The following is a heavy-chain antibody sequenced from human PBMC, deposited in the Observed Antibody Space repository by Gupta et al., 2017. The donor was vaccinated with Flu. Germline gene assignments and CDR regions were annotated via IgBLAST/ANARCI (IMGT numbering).Heavy chain of an antibody. CDR3: ARGHWDS. V-gene: IGHV3-48*03. Sequence: VQLVESGGGLVQPGGSLRLSCAASGFTFNTYALTWVRQPPGKGLEWVSFVSSGSVVYDPDSMKGRFTISRDNAKNSLYLQMNSLRVDDTAIYYCARGHWDSWGQGTLVTVSS. J-gene: IGHJ4*02. CDR1: GFTFNTYA. CDR2: VSSGSVV.